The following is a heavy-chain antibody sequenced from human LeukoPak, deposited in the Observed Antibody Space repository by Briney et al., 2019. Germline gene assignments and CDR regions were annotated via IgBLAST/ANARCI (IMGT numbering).Heavy chain of an antibody. CDR2: IKQDGSEK. V-gene: IGHV3-7*01. Sequence: GGSPRLSCAASGFTFSSYWMSWVRQAPGKGLEWVANIKQDGSEKYYVDSVKGRFTISRDNAKNSLYLQMNSLRAEDTAVYYCAGSGERWLQLDYWGQGTLVTVSS. CDR3: AGSGERWLQLDY. CDR1: GFTFSSYW. J-gene: IGHJ4*02. D-gene: IGHD5-24*01.